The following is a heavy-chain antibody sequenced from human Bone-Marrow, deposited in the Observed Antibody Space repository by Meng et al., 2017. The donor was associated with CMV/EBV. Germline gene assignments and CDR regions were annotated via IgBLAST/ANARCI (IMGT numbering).Heavy chain of an antibody. V-gene: IGHV3-15*01. CDR1: GFTFSNAW. CDR3: TTLGYCSGGSCYVAHIPDY. Sequence: GESLKISCAASGFTFSNAWMSWVRQAPGKGLEWVGRIKSKTDGGTTDHAAPVKGRFTISRDDSKNTLYLQMNSLKTEDTAVYYCTTLGYCSGGSCYVAHIPDYWGQGTLVTVSS. D-gene: IGHD2-15*01. J-gene: IGHJ4*02. CDR2: IKSKTDGGTT.